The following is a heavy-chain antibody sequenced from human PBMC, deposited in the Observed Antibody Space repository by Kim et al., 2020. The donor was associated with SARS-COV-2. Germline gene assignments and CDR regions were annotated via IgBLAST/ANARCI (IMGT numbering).Heavy chain of an antibody. D-gene: IGHD2-21*01. CDR3: ARYPYGGDLFYYYYGMDV. CDR1: GFTFSSYS. CDR2: ISSSSSYI. Sequence: GGSLRLSCAASGFTFSSYSMNWVRQAPGKGLEWVSSISSSSSYIYYADSVKGRFTISRDNAKNSLYLQMNSLRAEDTAVYDCARYPYGGDLFYYYYGMDVWGQGTTVTVSS. J-gene: IGHJ6*02. V-gene: IGHV3-21*01.